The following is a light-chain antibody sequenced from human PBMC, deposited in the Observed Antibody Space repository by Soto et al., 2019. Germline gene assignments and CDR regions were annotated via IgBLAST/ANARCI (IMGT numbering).Light chain of an antibody. Sequence: DTQMTQSPSSLSASVGDRVIMTCRASQSISSHLNWYQLKPGKAPKLRIFATAILQSGVPSRFRGSGSGTDFTLTISSLQPEDFATYYCQQSYSTPFTFGPGTRVDFK. CDR1: QSISSH. V-gene: IGKV1-39*01. J-gene: IGKJ3*01. CDR2: ATA. CDR3: QQSYSTPFT.